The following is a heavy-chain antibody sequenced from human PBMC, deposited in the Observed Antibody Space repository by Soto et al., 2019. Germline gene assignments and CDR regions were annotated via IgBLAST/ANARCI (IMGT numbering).Heavy chain of an antibody. CDR1: GYKFINYY. CDR2: VNPNGGST. CDR3: ARGEGLTVFRGGWFDT. Sequence: QVQLVQSGPEVEKPGASVKVSCQASGYKFINYYMHWVRQAPGQGLEWVGMVNPNGGSTSYPQKFQGRVTMTRDTSKNTVFMELSGLTFEDTAVYFCARGEGLTVFRGGWFDTWGQGSLVIVSS. D-gene: IGHD3-10*01. V-gene: IGHV1-46*03. J-gene: IGHJ5*02.